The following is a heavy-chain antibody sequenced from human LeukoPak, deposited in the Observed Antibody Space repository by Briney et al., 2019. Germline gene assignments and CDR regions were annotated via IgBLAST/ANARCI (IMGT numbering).Heavy chain of an antibody. CDR3: ARHVSGSYGSYYFDY. J-gene: IGHJ4*02. CDR1: GGSISSSSYY. Sequence: SETLSLTCTVSGGSISSSSYYWGWFRQPPGKGLEWIGSIYYSGSTYYNPSLKSRVTISVDTSKNQFSLKLSSVPAADTAVYYCARHVSGSYGSYYFDYWGQGTLVTVSP. CDR2: IYYSGST. D-gene: IGHD1-26*01. V-gene: IGHV4-39*01.